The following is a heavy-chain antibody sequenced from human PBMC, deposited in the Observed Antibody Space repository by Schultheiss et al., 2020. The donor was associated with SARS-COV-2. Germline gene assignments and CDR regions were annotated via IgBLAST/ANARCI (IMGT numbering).Heavy chain of an antibody. CDR2: IYTSGST. Sequence: SETLSLTCTVSGGSISSGGYYWSWIRQPPGKGLEWIGRIYTSGSTNYNPSLKSRVTMSVDTSKNQFSLKLSSVTAADTAVYYCARGDSNYGYWGQGTLVTVSS. CDR1: GGSISSGGYY. D-gene: IGHD4-11*01. V-gene: IGHV4-61*02. CDR3: ARGDSNYGY. J-gene: IGHJ4*02.